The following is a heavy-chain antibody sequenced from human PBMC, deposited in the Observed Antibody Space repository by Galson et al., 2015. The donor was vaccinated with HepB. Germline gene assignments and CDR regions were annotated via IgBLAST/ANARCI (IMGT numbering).Heavy chain of an antibody. CDR3: ARYRKHEYSSGWYYGMDV. D-gene: IGHD6-19*01. J-gene: IGHJ6*02. CDR1: GFTFSSYS. CDR2: ISSSSSTI. Sequence: SLRLSCAASGFTFSSYSMNWVRQAPGKGLEWVSYISSSSSTIYYADSVKGRFTISRDNAKNSLYLQMNSLRDEDTAVYYCARYRKHEYSSGWYYGMDVWGQGTTVTVSS. V-gene: IGHV3-48*02.